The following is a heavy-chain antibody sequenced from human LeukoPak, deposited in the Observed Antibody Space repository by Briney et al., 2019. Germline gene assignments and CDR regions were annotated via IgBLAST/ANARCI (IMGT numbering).Heavy chain of an antibody. V-gene: IGHV3-7*04. D-gene: IGHD6-13*01. CDR1: GFTFSSYA. J-gene: IGHJ3*02. Sequence: GGSLRLSCAASGFTFSSYAMSWVRQAPGIGLEWVANINQDGSEKFYVDSVKGRFTISRDNAKNSLYLQMSSLRAEDTAVYYCARALSSSWYFYALDIWGQGTTVTVSS. CDR2: INQDGSEK. CDR3: ARALSSSWYFYALDI.